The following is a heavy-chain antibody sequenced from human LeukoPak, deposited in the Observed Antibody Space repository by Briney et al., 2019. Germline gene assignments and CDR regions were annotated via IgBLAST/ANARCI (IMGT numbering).Heavy chain of an antibody. CDR3: ARDGMVGNDY. D-gene: IGHD6-19*01. J-gene: IGHJ4*02. CDR1: GGSISSGDYY. V-gene: IGHV4-30-4*01. CDR2: IYYSGST. Sequence: SETLSLTCTVSGGSISSGDYYWSWIRQPPGEGLEWIGYIYYSGSTYYNPSLKSRVTISVDTSKNQFSLKLSSVTAADTAVYYCARDGMVGNDYWGQGTLVTVSS.